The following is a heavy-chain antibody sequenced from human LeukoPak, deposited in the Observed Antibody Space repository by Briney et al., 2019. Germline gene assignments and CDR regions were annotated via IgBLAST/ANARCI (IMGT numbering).Heavy chain of an antibody. J-gene: IGHJ6*02. D-gene: IGHD5-12*01. Sequence: SETLSLTCTVSGGSISSYYWSWIRQPPGKGLEWIGSIYYSGSTYYNPSLKSRVTISVDTSKNQFSLKLSSVTAADTAVYYCAAMGGMVATYYYYYYGTDVWGQGTTVTVSS. CDR2: IYYSGST. V-gene: IGHV4-59*05. CDR3: AAMGGMVATYYYYYYGTDV. CDR1: GGSISSYY.